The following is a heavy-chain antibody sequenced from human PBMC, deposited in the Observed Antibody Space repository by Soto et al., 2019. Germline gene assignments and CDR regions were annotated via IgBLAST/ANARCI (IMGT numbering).Heavy chain of an antibody. CDR2: IYWDDDK. V-gene: IGHV2-5*02. D-gene: IGHD2-15*01. Sequence: QITLKESGPTLVKPTQTLTLTCTFSGFSVSTSGVGVAWIRQPPGKALEWLALIYWDDDKRYSPFLQSRVTITKNTSNNQVVLTMTNMDPVDPATYYCAEKGGRGAGMDVWGQGTTVTVSS. CDR3: AEKGGRGAGMDV. J-gene: IGHJ6*02. CDR1: GFSVSTSGVG.